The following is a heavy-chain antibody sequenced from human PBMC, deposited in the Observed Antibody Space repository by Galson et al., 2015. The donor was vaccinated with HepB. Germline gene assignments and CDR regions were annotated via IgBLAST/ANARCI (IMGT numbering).Heavy chain of an antibody. V-gene: IGHV3-7*03. CDR1: GFSFSSYW. Sequence: SLRLSCAASGFSFSSYWMSWVRQAPGKGLEWVANIKHDESEKYYVESVKGRFTISRDNAKNSLYLQMNSLRAEDTAVYYCAREDVRDIGSAFDIWGQGTMVTVSS. CDR2: IKHDESEK. CDR3: AREDVRDIGSAFDI. J-gene: IGHJ3*02.